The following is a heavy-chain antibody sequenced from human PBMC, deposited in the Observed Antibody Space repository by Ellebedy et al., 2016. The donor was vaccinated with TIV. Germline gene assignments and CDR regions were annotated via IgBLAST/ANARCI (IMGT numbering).Heavy chain of an antibody. D-gene: IGHD4-11*01. CDR1: GGSFSGYY. CDR3: ARRDYSNYVGWSDS. V-gene: IGHV4-34*01. Sequence: SETLSLTXAVYGGSFSGYYWSWIRQPPGKGLEWIGEINHSGSTNYNPSLKSRVTISVDTSKNQFSLKLSSVTAADTAVYYCARRDYSNYVGWSDSWGQGTLVTVSS. J-gene: IGHJ5*01. CDR2: INHSGST.